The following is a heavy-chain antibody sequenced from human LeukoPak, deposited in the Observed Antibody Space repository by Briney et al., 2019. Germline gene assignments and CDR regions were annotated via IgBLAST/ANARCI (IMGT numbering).Heavy chain of an antibody. Sequence: SGPTLVKPTQTLTLTCTFSGFSLRTSGVGVGWIRQPPGKALEWLALIYWDDDKRYSRSLKSRLTITKDTSKNQVVLTMTNMDPVDTATYYCARKNYGDYGVGAFDIWGQGTMVTVSS. CDR1: GFSLRTSGVG. CDR3: ARKNYGDYGVGAFDI. CDR2: IYWDDDK. J-gene: IGHJ3*02. V-gene: IGHV2-5*02. D-gene: IGHD4-17*01.